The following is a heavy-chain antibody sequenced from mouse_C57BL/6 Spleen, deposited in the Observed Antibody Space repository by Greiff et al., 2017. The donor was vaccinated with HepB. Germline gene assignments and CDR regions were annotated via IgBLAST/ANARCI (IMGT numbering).Heavy chain of an antibody. D-gene: IGHD2-3*01. CDR1: GFTFSDYG. Sequence: EVKLVESGGGLVKPGGSLKLSCAASGFTFSDYGMHWVRQAPEKGLEWVAYISSGSSTIYYADTVKGRFTISRDNAKNTLFLQMTSLRSEDTAMYYCARDGYYLYYAMDYWGQGTSVTVSS. J-gene: IGHJ4*01. CDR3: ARDGYYLYYAMDY. V-gene: IGHV5-17*01. CDR2: ISSGSSTI.